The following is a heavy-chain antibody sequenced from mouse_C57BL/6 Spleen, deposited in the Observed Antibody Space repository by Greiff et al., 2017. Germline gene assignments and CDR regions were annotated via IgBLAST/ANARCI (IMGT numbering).Heavy chain of an antibody. D-gene: IGHD1-1*01. J-gene: IGHJ4*01. CDR3: AWSFTTVVATDYAMDY. CDR1: GYTFTSYW. CDR2: INPSSGYT. Sequence: QVQLQQSGAELAKPGASVKLSCKASGYTFTSYWMHWVKQRPGQGLEWIGYINPSSGYTKYNQKFKDKATLTADKSSSTAYMQLSSLTYEDSAVYYCAWSFTTVVATDYAMDYWGQGTSVTVSS. V-gene: IGHV1-7*01.